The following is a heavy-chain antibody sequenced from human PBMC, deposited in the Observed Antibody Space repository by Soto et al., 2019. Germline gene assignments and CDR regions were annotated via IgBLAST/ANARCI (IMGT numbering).Heavy chain of an antibody. Sequence: EVQLVESGGDLVQPGQSLRLSCAASGFSFSIYSMNWVRQAPGKGLEWLSYLCSCKTYIWYADSVKGRFTISRDNAKNSLSLEMNSLRDEDTAVYYCVRDSGWAFDIWGLGTMVTVSS. D-gene: IGHD6-19*01. CDR1: GFSFSIYS. CDR3: VRDSGWAFDI. J-gene: IGHJ3*02. V-gene: IGHV3-48*02. CDR2: LCSCKTYI.